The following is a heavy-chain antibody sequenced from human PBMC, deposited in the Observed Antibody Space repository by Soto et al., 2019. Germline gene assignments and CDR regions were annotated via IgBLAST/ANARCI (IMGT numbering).Heavy chain of an antibody. Sequence: SSVKVSCKASGGTFSSYAISWVRQAPGQGLEWMGGIIPIFGTANYAQKFQGRVTITADESTSTAYMELSSLRSEDTAVYYCASLNLGYCSGGSCYSEEAYFDYWGQGTLVTVSS. J-gene: IGHJ4*02. D-gene: IGHD2-15*01. CDR2: IIPIFGTA. V-gene: IGHV1-69*13. CDR3: ASLNLGYCSGGSCYSEEAYFDY. CDR1: GGTFSSYA.